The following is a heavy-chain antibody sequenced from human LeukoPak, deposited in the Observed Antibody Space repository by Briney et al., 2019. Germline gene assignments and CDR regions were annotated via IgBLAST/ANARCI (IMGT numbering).Heavy chain of an antibody. CDR2: TSYDGSNK. V-gene: IGHV3-30*18. CDR1: GFTFSSYG. CDR3: AKHHCSSISCHGRSSGDFDY. D-gene: IGHD2-2*01. J-gene: IGHJ4*02. Sequence: GRSLRLSWAAAGFTFSSYGMHWVRQAPGKGLEWVAVTSYDGSNKYYADSLKGRFTISRDNSKNTLYLQMNSLRAEDTAVYYCAKHHCSSISCHGRSSGDFDYWGQGTLVTVSS.